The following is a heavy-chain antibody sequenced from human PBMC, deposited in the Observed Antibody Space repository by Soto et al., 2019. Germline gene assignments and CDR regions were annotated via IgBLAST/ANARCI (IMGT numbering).Heavy chain of an antibody. Sequence: ASVKVSCKASGYTFTGYYMHWVRQAPGQGLEWMGWINPNSGGTNYAQKFQGWVTMTRDTSISTAYMELSRLRSDDTAVYYCARDYGDGYNHFDYWGQGTLVTVSS. CDR1: GYTFTGYY. CDR2: INPNSGGT. J-gene: IGHJ4*02. CDR3: ARDYGDGYNHFDY. V-gene: IGHV1-2*04. D-gene: IGHD5-12*01.